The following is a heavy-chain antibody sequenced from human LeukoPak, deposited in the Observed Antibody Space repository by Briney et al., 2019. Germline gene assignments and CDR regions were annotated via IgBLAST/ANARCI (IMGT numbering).Heavy chain of an antibody. J-gene: IGHJ4*02. CDR3: ARPPPSCSSTSCYQHY. V-gene: IGHV3-30*03. CDR2: ISYDGSNK. D-gene: IGHD2-2*01. Sequence: GGSLRLSCAASGFTFSSYGMHWVRQAPGKGLEWVAIISYDGSNKYYADSVKGRFTISRDNSKNALYLQMNSLRAEDTAVYYCARPPPSCSSTSCYQHYWGQGTLVIVSS. CDR1: GFTFSSYG.